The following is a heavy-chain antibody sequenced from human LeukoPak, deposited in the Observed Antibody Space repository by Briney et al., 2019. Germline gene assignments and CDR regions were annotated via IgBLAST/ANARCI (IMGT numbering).Heavy chain of an antibody. J-gene: IGHJ4*02. CDR1: GFTFSSYA. CDR2: ISGSGGST. CDR3: AKVVKAVHFDY. V-gene: IGHV3-23*01. Sequence: GGSLRLSCAASGFTFSSYAMSWVRQAPGKGLEWVSTISGSGGSTYYAASVKGRFTISRDNSKNTLYLHMNSLRAEDTAVYYCAKVVKAVHFDYWGQGTLVTVSS. D-gene: IGHD3-22*01.